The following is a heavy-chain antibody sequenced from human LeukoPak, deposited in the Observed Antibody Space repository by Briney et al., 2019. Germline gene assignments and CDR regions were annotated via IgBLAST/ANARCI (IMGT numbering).Heavy chain of an antibody. D-gene: IGHD3-10*01. CDR3: ARHADSGFGELAFDY. J-gene: IGHJ4*02. V-gene: IGHV4-39*01. Sequence: SETLSLICSVSGGSITSGNYYWGWIRQPPGKGLEWIGSIKYSGTTYQNPSRRSRVTISADTSKNQFSLKLSSVTAADTGVYYCARHADSGFGELAFDYWGRGTLVTVSS. CDR1: GGSITSGNYY. CDR2: IKYSGTT.